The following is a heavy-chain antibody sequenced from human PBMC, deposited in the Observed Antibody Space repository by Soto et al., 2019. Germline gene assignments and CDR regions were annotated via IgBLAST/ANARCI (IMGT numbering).Heavy chain of an antibody. CDR3: ARADPDASVGY. Sequence: ETLSLTCTVSGVSMSSHYWTWLRQPPGKGLEWIGYISYSGSTYYNPSLKSRVTISADTSRNQFSLKLSSVIAADTAVYYCARADPDASVGYWGQGTLVTVSS. D-gene: IGHD3-16*01. CDR1: GVSMSSHY. V-gene: IGHV4-59*11. J-gene: IGHJ4*02. CDR2: ISYSGST.